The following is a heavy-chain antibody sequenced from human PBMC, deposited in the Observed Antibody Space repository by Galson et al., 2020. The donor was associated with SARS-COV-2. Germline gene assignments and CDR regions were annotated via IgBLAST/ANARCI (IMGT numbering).Heavy chain of an antibody. D-gene: IGHD1-26*01. J-gene: IGHJ4*02. Sequence: SLKISCAASGFTFSSYAMHSVRPAPGKGLEWVAVISYDGSNKYYADSVKDRFNISRDNSKNTLSLQMNSLRAEDTAVYYCARVRGGSYYGVFDYWGQGTLVTVSS. V-gene: IGHV3-30*04. CDR2: ISYDGSNK. CDR3: ARVRGGSYYGVFDY. CDR1: GFTFSSYA.